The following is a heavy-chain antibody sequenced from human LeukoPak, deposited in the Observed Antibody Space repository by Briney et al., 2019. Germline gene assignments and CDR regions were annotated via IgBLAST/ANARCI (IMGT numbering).Heavy chain of an antibody. Sequence: AGGSLSFNSSGSGFTISYLQRQWVRQAPGKGLEGVAVLWSDGTTNYCADSVKGRFTFSRDNYMNTLHLEMNSLRAEDTALDYSARERAPFCGGDYWGQGTLVTVSS. D-gene: IGHD3-10*01. V-gene: IGHV3-33*01. J-gene: IGHJ4*02. CDR2: LWSDGTTN. CDR1: GFTISYLQ. CDR3: ARERAPFCGGDY.